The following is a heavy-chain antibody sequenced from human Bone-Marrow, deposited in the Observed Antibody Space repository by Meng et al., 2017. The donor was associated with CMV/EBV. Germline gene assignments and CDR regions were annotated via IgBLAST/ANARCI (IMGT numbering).Heavy chain of an antibody. V-gene: IGHV4-39*07. J-gene: IGHJ3*02. CDR2: IYYSGST. D-gene: IGHD3-10*01. CDR3: ARHVKSGGAFDI. Sequence: SETLSLTCTVSGGSISSSSYYWGWIRQPPGKGLEWIGSIYYSGSTYYNPSLKSRVTISVDTSISTAYLQWNSLKASDTAIYYCARHVKSGGAFDIWGQGTMVTVSS. CDR1: GGSISSSSYY.